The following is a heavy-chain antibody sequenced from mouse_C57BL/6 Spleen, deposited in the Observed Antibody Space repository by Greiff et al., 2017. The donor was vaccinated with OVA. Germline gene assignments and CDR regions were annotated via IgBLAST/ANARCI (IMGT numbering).Heavy chain of an antibody. CDR3: ARRDYYGSIDY. D-gene: IGHD1-1*01. V-gene: IGHV1-82*01. Sequence: VQLQQSGPELVKPGASVKISCTASGYAFSSSWMYWVKQRPGKGLEWIGRIYPGGGDTNYNGKFKGKGTLTADKSSSTAYMQLSSLTSEDSAVYFCARRDYYGSIDYWGQGTTLTVSS. CDR1: GYAFSSSW. CDR2: IYPGGGDT. J-gene: IGHJ2*01.